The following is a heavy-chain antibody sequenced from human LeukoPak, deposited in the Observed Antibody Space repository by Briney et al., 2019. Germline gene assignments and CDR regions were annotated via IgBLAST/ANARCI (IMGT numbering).Heavy chain of an antibody. CDR3: ARVIVSGGPRLLLDY. V-gene: IGHV1-8*01. CDR2: MNPDNGNT. CDR1: GYTFTSYD. Sequence: ASVKVSCKASGYTFTSYDINWVRQATGQGLEWMGWMNPDNGNTGYAQKFQGRVTMTRDTSISTAYMEVSSLRSEDTAVYYCARVIVSGGPRLLLDYWGQGTLVTVSS. D-gene: IGHD6-25*01. J-gene: IGHJ4*02.